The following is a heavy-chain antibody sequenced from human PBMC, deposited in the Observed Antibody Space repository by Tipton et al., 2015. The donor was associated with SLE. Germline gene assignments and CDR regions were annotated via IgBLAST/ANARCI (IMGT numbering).Heavy chain of an antibody. Sequence: SLRLSCAASGFTFSSYSMNWVRQAPGKGLEWVSVIYSGGSTYYADSVKGRFTISRDNSKNTLYLQMNSLRAEDTAVYYCARAHGGSSGYYFRYWGQGTLVTVSS. D-gene: IGHD3-22*01. CDR3: ARAHGGSSGYYFRY. V-gene: IGHV3-66*02. J-gene: IGHJ4*02. CDR2: IYSGGST. CDR1: GFTFSSYS.